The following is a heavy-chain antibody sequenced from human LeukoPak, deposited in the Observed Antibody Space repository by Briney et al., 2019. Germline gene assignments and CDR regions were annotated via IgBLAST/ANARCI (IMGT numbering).Heavy chain of an antibody. CDR3: AELGITMIGGV. CDR2: INSDGRDR. CDR1: GFTFSSYS. J-gene: IGHJ6*04. Sequence: GGSLRLSCAASGFTFSSYSMNWVRQAPGRGLVWVSRINSDGRDRGYVDSVKGRFTISRDNAKNSLYLQMNSLRAEDTAVYYCAELGITMIGGVWGKGTTVTISS. V-gene: IGHV3-74*01. D-gene: IGHD3-10*02.